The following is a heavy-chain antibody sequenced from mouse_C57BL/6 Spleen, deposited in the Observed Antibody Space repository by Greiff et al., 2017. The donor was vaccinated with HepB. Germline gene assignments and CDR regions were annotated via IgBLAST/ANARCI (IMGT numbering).Heavy chain of an antibody. V-gene: IGHV1-52*01. CDR2: IDPSDSET. CDR3: ARITLRGAMDY. Sequence: QVQLKQPGAELVRPGSSVKLSCKASGYTFTSYWMHWVKQRPIQGLEWIGNIDPSDSETHYNQKFKDKATLTVDKSSSTAYMQLSSLTSEDSAVYYCARITLRGAMDYWGQGTSVTVSS. J-gene: IGHJ4*01. CDR1: GYTFTSYW. D-gene: IGHD1-1*01.